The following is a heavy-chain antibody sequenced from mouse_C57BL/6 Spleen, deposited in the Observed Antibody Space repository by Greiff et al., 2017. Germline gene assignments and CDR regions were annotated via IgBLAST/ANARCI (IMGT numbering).Heavy chain of an antibody. Sequence: VKVVESGPGLVAPSPSLSITCTVSGFSLTSYGVSWVRQPPGKGLEWLGVIWGDGSTNYDSALISRLSISKDNSKSQVFLKLNSLQTDDTATYYCAKKEGEGYDDYHAMDYWGQGTSVTVSS. CDR3: AKKEGEGYDDYHAMDY. V-gene: IGHV2-3*01. CDR1: GFSLTSYG. CDR2: IWGDGST. J-gene: IGHJ4*01. D-gene: IGHD2-2*01.